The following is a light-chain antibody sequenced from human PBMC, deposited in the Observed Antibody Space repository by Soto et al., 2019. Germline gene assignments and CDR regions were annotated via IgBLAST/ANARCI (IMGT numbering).Light chain of an antibody. J-gene: IGKJ2*01. CDR3: QQYSSLPHT. V-gene: IGKV3-20*01. CDR1: QSVTNNY. CDR2: GVS. Sequence: SLLTQSPGTLSLSPGERATLSCRATQSVTNNYFAWYQQKPGQSPRLLIYGVSSRATDIPDRFSGSGSGTDFTLTISRLEPEDFVVYYCQQYSSLPHTFGQGTNLEVK.